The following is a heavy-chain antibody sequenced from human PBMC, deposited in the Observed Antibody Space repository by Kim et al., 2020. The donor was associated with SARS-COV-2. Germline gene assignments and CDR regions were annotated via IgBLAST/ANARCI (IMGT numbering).Heavy chain of an antibody. Sequence: SETLSLTCTVSGDSMSADYWNWIRQSPGKGLEWIGYVYFRGTTSYNPSLKSRVTISIYMSKSQFSLKLNSVTAADTAVYYCARRETRDLFTSDWGFFDYWGQGSLVTVSS. J-gene: IGHJ4*02. V-gene: IGHV4-59*08. CDR1: GDSMSADY. CDR3: ARRETRDLFTSDWGFFDY. D-gene: IGHD7-27*01. CDR2: VYFRGTT.